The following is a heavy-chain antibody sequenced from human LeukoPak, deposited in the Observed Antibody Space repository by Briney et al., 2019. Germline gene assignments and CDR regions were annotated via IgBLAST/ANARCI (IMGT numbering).Heavy chain of an antibody. J-gene: IGHJ6*03. CDR1: GFTFSSSG. V-gene: IGHV3-23*01. D-gene: IGHD5-12*01. CDR3: AKYSGYDFPFYYYHYMDV. Sequence: GGSLRLSCAASGFTFSSSGMSWVRQAPGKGLEWVSAISGSGGSTYYADSVKGRFTISRDNSKNTLYLQMNSLRVEDTAVYYCAKYSGYDFPFYYYHYMDVWGKGTTVTIS. CDR2: ISGSGGST.